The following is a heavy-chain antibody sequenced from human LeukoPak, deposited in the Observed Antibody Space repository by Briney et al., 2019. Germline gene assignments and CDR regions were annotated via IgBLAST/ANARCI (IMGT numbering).Heavy chain of an antibody. D-gene: IGHD6-13*01. Sequence: PSETLSLTCTVSGGSISGYYWSWIRQPPGKGLEWIGYIYYSGSTNYNPSLKSRVTISVDTSKNQFSLKLSSVTAADTAVYYCARDKWSAAGYYGMDVWGQGTTVTVSS. CDR3: ARDKWSAAGYYGMDV. CDR2: IYYSGST. J-gene: IGHJ6*02. V-gene: IGHV4-59*12. CDR1: GGSISGYY.